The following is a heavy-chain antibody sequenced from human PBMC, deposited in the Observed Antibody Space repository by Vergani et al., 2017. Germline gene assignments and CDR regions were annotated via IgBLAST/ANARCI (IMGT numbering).Heavy chain of an antibody. CDR1: GFTVSSNY. J-gene: IGHJ5*02. D-gene: IGHD3-10*02. V-gene: IGHV3-53*04. CDR2: IYSCCST. CDR3: ASQGYDHVGSNWFDA. Sequence: EVQLVESGGGLVQPGGSLRLSCAASGFTVSSNYMSWVRRAPGKGLVWVSVIYSCCSTYYADSVKGRFTISRHNSKNTLYLQMISLSAEDTAVRYCASQGYDHVGSNWFDAWGEGTLVTVSS.